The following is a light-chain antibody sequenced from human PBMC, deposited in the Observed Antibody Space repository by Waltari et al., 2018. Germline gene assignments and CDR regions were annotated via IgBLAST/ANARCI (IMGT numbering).Light chain of an antibody. CDR2: WAS. CDR3: QQFYSTPLT. J-gene: IGKJ4*01. V-gene: IGKV4-1*01. CDR1: QSVLYRGNNENY. Sequence: DIVMTQSPDSLAVSLGERATINCKSSQSVLYRGNNENYLSWYQQKPGQPPKLLIYWASTRESGVPDRFSGSGSGTDFTLTISSLKAEDVAAYYCQQFYSTPLTFGGGTKVEIK.